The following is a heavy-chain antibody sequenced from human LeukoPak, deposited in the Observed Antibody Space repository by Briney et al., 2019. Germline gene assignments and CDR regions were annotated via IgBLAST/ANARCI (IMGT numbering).Heavy chain of an antibody. V-gene: IGHV4-34*01. J-gene: IGHJ5*02. CDR3: ARPRYYDYDWFDP. CDR2: INHSGST. CDR1: GGSFSGYY. Sequence: TSETLSLTCAVYGGSFSGYYWSWIRQPPGKGLEWIGEINHSGSTNYNPSLKSRVTISVDTSKNQFSLKLSSVTAADTAVYYCARPRYYDYDWFDPWGQGTLVTVSS. D-gene: IGHD3-3*01.